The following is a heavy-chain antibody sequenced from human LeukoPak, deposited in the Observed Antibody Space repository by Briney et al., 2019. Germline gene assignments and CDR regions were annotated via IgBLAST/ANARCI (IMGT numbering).Heavy chain of an antibody. V-gene: IGHV1-46*01. CDR2: INPSGGST. D-gene: IGHD3-22*01. J-gene: IGHJ4*02. Sequence: PSASVKVSCKASGYTFTSYYMHWVRQAPGQGLEWMGIINPSGGSTSYAQKFQGRVTMTRDTSASTVYMELSSLRSEDTAVYHCASSHYYDSSGYSHWGQGTLVTVSS. CDR1: GYTFTSYY. CDR3: ASSHYYDSSGYSH.